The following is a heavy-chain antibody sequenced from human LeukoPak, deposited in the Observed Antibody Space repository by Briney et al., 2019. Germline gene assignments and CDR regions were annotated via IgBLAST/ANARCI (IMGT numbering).Heavy chain of an antibody. D-gene: IGHD6-19*01. V-gene: IGHV3-7*01. Sequence: GGSLRLSCVASGFTFSDSWMSWVRHVSGKGLEWVAQTDGEGSREKYVDSVKGRFTISRDNAKNTLYLQMSSLRAEDTAVYYCATYSGAYSSGWPHYWGQGTLVTVSS. CDR3: ATYSGAYSSGWPHY. CDR2: TDGEGSRE. J-gene: IGHJ4*02. CDR1: GFTFSDSW.